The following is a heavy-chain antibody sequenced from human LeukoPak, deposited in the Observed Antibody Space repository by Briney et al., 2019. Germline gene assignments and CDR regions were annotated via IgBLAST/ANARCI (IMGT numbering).Heavy chain of an antibody. CDR1: GFTFSSYA. CDR2: ISYDGSNK. V-gene: IGHV3-30*04. Sequence: PGGSLRLSCAASGFTFSSYAMHWVRQAPGKGLEWVAVISYDGSNKYYADSVKGRFTISRDNSKNTLYLQMNSLRAEDTVVYYCARGPGYSYGLRPGYPYYYYGMDVWGKGTTVTVSS. J-gene: IGHJ6*04. D-gene: IGHD5-18*01. CDR3: ARGPGYSYGLRPGYPYYYYGMDV.